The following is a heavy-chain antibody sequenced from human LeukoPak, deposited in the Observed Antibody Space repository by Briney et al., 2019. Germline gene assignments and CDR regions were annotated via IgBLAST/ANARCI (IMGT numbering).Heavy chain of an antibody. CDR3: ARGDSSGRVDYFDY. D-gene: IGHD6-19*01. CDR1: GGTFSSYA. CDR2: IIPIFGTA. Sequence: SVKVSCKASGGTFSSYAISWVRQAPGQGLEWMGGIIPIFGTANYAQKFQGRVTITTDESTSTAYMELSSLRSEDTAVYYCARGDSSGRVDYFDYWGQGTLVTVSS. V-gene: IGHV1-69*05. J-gene: IGHJ4*02.